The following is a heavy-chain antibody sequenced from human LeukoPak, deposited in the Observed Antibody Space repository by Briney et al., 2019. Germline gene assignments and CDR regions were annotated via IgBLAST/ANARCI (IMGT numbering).Heavy chain of an antibody. Sequence: SETLSLTCAVFGGPFSGYDWSWIRQPPGKGLEWIGCIYYTGSTNYNPSLKSRVTISVDTSKNQFSLKLSSVTAADTAVYYCATGRAYSSVDYWGQGTLVSVSS. J-gene: IGHJ4*02. CDR3: ATGRAYSSVDY. V-gene: IGHV4-59*01. CDR1: GGPFSGYD. D-gene: IGHD6-19*01. CDR2: IYYTGST.